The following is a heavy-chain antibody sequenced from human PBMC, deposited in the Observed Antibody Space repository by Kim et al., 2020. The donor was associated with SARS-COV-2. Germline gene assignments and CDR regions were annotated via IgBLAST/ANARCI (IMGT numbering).Heavy chain of an antibody. CDR3: AKDGPDILTGYYMDY. D-gene: IGHD3-9*01. J-gene: IGHJ4*02. V-gene: IGHV3-30*02. Sequence: SVKGRFTISRDNSKNTLYLQMNSLRAEDTAVYYCAKDGPDILTGYYMDYWGQGTLVTVSS.